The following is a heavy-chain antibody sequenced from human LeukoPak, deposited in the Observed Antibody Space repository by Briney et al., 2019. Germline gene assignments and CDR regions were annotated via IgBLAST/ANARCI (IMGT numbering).Heavy chain of an antibody. V-gene: IGHV3-11*03. CDR2: TSSSSGDT. CDR3: ASGHYGMDV. CDR1: GFPFRDYY. Sequence: GGSLRLSCAASGFPFRDYYMTWIRQAPGKGLEWVSYTSSSSGDTNYADSVKGRFTISRDNAKNSLYLQMNSLRVEETAVYYCASGHYGMDVWGQGTTVTVS. J-gene: IGHJ6*02.